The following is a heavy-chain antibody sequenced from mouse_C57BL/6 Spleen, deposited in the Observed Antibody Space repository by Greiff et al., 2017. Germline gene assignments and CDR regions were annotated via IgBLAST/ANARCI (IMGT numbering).Heavy chain of an antibody. Sequence: QVQLQQPGAELVMPGASVKLSCKASGYTFTSYWMHWVKQRPGQGLEWIGEIDPSDSYTNYNQKFKGKSTLTVDKSSSTAYMQLSSLTSDDSAVYYCARSDTTVYYFDYWGQGTTLTVSS. CDR3: ARSDTTVYYFDY. J-gene: IGHJ2*01. V-gene: IGHV1-69*01. D-gene: IGHD1-1*01. CDR2: IDPSDSYT. CDR1: GYTFTSYW.